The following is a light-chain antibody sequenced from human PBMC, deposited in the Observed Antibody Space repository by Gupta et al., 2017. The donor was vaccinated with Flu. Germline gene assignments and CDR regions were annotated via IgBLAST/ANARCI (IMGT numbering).Light chain of an antibody. CDR3: ASWDDSLKGPV. CDR1: SSNIGSNP. J-gene: IGLJ3*02. V-gene: IGLV1-44*01. CDR2: SNS. Sequence: QSVLTQPPSPSRTPGQGVTISCSGSSSNIGSNPVNWYQQVPGTAPKLLIFSNSQRPSGVAGRCSGYKSDTSAARAISGLQSEDEADVYCASWDDSLKGPVFGEGTKLTVL.